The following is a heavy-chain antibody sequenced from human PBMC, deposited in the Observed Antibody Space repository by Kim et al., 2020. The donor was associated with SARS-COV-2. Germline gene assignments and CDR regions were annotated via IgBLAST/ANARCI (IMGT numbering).Heavy chain of an antibody. V-gene: IGHV3-13*05. CDR2: IGTAGDP. D-gene: IGHD4-17*01. CDR1: GFTFSSYD. CDR3: ARAPSLTTVTTKDWYFDL. J-gene: IGHJ2*01. Sequence: GGSLRLSCAASGFTFSSYDMHWVRQATGKGLEWVSAIGTAGDPYYPGSVKGRFTISRENAKNSLYLQMNSLRAGDTAVYYCARAPSLTTVTTKDWYFDLWGRGTLVTVSS.